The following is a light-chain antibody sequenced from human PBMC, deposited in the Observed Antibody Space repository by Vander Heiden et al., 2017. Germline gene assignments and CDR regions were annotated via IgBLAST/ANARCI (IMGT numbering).Light chain of an antibody. J-gene: IGLJ1*01. Sequence: QSALTPPASVSGSPVQSITISCTGTNTALGSYDLVSWYPHRPGYSPKLVICEENKRPSGVSSSFSASKAGHTASLKISGLQAEDEADYWCCSYAGRTTFVFGTGTKVTVL. CDR3: CSYAGRTTFV. CDR2: EEN. CDR1: NTALGSYDL. V-gene: IGLV2-23*02.